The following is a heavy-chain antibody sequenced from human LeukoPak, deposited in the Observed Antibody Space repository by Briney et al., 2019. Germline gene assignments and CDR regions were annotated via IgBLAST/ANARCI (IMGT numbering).Heavy chain of an antibody. V-gene: IGHV3-9*01. CDR1: GFTFDDYA. Sequence: GGSLRLSCAASGFTFDDYAMHWVRQAPGKGLEWVSGISWNSGSIGYADSLKGRFTISRDNAKNSLYLQMNSLRAEDTALYYCAKDKGVGLVDTAMVNYFDYWGQGTLVTVSS. D-gene: IGHD5-18*01. CDR2: ISWNSGSI. CDR3: AKDKGVGLVDTAMVNYFDY. J-gene: IGHJ4*02.